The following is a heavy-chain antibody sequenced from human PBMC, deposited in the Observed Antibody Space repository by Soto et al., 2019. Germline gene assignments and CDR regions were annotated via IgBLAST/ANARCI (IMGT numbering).Heavy chain of an antibody. Sequence: PSETLSLTCTVSGCSISSGDYYWSWIRQPPGKGLEWIGYIYYSGSTYYNPSLKSRVTISVDTSKNQFSLKLSSVTAADTAVYYCARGGYSSSLSFDYWGQGTLVTVSS. CDR1: GCSISSGDYY. CDR2: IYYSGST. V-gene: IGHV4-30-4*01. J-gene: IGHJ4*02. D-gene: IGHD6-13*01. CDR3: ARGGYSSSLSFDY.